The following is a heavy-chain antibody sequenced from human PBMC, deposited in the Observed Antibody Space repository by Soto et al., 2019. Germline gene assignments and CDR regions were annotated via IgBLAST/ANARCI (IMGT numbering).Heavy chain of an antibody. J-gene: IGHJ2*01. Sequence: QLQLQESGPGLVKPSETLSLTCTVSGGSISSSGYYWGWIRQPPGKGLEWIGRTFYSGSTYYNPSLKSRVTISVDTSKKQSSLNLTSVTAADTAVYYCARLTRPRYFDLWGRGTLVTVSS. CDR1: GGSISSSGYY. CDR3: ARLTRPRYFDL. D-gene: IGHD2-21*02. V-gene: IGHV4-39*01. CDR2: TFYSGST.